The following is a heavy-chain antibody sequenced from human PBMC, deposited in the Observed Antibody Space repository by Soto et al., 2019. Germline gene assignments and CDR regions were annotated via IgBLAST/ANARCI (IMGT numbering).Heavy chain of an antibody. V-gene: IGHV3-30*18. CDR3: AKDVDTAMVTWYYYGMDV. Sequence: QTGGSLRLSCAASGFTFSSYGMHWVRQAPGKGLEWVAVISYDGSNKHYADSVKGRFTISRDNSKNTLYLQMNSLRAEDTAVYYCAKDVDTAMVTWYYYGMDVWGQGTTVTVSS. J-gene: IGHJ6*02. D-gene: IGHD5-18*01. CDR2: ISYDGSNK. CDR1: GFTFSSYG.